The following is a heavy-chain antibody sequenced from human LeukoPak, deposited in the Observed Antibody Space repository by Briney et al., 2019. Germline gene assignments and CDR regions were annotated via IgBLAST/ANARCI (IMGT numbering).Heavy chain of an antibody. CDR1: GYTFTGYY. CDR3: AKGFDSGSYRWWYFDL. D-gene: IGHD1-26*01. V-gene: IGHV1-2*06. J-gene: IGHJ2*01. Sequence: ASVKVSCKASGYTFTGYYMHWVRQAPGQGLEWMGRINPNSGGTNYAQKFQGRVTMTRDTSISTAYMELSSLRAEDTAVYYCAKGFDSGSYRWWYFDLWGRGTLVTVSS. CDR2: INPNSGGT.